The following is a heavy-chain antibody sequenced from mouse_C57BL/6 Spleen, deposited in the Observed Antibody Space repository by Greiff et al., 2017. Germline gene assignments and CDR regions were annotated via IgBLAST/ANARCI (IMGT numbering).Heavy chain of an antibody. V-gene: IGHV5-12*01. CDR2: ISNGGGST. D-gene: IGHD3-2*02. CDR1: GFTFSDYY. CDR3: ARQDSSGTWFAY. J-gene: IGHJ3*01. Sequence: EVKVEESGGGLVQPGGSLKLSCAASGFTFSDYYMYWVRQTPEKRLEWVAYISNGGGSTYYPDTVKGRFTISRDNAKNTLYLQMSRLKSEDTAMYYCARQDSSGTWFAYWGQGTLVTVSA.